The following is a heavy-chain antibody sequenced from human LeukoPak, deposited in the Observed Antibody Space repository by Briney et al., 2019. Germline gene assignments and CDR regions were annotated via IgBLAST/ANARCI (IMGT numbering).Heavy chain of an antibody. CDR3: ARNQGSGWPYFDY. V-gene: IGHV3-30*04. Sequence: PGGSLRLSCAASGFTFSSYAMHWVRQAPGKGLEWVVVISYDGSNKYYADPVKGRFTISRDNSKNTLYLQMNSLRAEDTAVYYCARNQGSGWPYFDYWGQGTLVTVSS. J-gene: IGHJ4*02. CDR1: GFTFSSYA. CDR2: ISYDGSNK. D-gene: IGHD6-19*01.